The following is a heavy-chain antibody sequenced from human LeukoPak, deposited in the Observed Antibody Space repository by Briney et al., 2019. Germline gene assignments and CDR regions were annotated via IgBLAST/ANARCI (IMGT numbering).Heavy chain of an antibody. V-gene: IGHV1-69-2*01. D-gene: IGHD1-1*01. CDR3: AAMSHTGTTYDGFDH. J-gene: IGHJ4*02. CDR2: VDPDNGKK. CDR1: GYRFTYYY. Sequence: ASVKVSCKASGYRFTYYYIHWVQQAPGKGLEWVGRVDPDNGKKKYAEKSQGRVSISLDRSADTVYMELRSLQFQDTAVYYCAAMSHTGTTYDGFDHWGQGTLVTVSS.